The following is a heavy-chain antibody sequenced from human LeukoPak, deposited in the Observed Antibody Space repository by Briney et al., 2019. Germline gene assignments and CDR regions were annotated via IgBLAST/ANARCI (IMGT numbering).Heavy chain of an antibody. CDR2: INHSGST. Sequence: SETLSLTCAVYGGSFSGYYWSWIRQPAGKGLEWIGEINHSGSTNYNPSLKSRVTISVDTSKNQFSLKLSSVTAADTAVYYCASQPYYYGSGGPPNYYFDYWGQGTLVTVSS. V-gene: IGHV4-34*01. CDR3: ASQPYYYGSGGPPNYYFDY. J-gene: IGHJ4*02. D-gene: IGHD3-10*01. CDR1: GGSFSGYY.